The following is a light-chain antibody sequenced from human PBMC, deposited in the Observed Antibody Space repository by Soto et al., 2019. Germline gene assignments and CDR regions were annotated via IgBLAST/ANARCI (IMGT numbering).Light chain of an antibody. J-gene: IGKJ2*01. Sequence: EIVLTQSPGTLYLSPGEGATLSCRASQSVRNNYLAWYQKRSGQAPRLLIYDASKRPDGIPDRFSGSGSGTYFNLTIPGLESEDFAVYYWQQYGGSPYTFGQGTRLEIK. V-gene: IGKV3-20*01. CDR3: QQYGGSPYT. CDR1: QSVRNNY. CDR2: DAS.